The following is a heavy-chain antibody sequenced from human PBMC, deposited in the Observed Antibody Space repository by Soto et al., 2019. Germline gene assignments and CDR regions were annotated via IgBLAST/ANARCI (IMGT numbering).Heavy chain of an antibody. Sequence: PXRSLRLSFAASGFTFPSYTMCWVRQAPGKGLECVSVVSRGGSTHYADSVTGRFIVSRDNSKNTVSLQMNSLRADDTAVYYCATRRGAGGHFDDWGQGALVTVSS. CDR3: ATRRGAGGHFDD. CDR2: VSRGGST. J-gene: IGHJ4*02. CDR1: GFTFPSYT. D-gene: IGHD2-15*01. V-gene: IGHV3-23*01.